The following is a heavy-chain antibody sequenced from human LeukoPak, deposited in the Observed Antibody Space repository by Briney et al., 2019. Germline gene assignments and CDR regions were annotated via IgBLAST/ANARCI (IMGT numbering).Heavy chain of an antibody. CDR3: ARGYYDTLTGPDY. CDR2: ISSSSSYI. J-gene: IGHJ4*02. V-gene: IGHV3-21*01. Sequence: GGSLRLSCAASGFTFSTYSINWVRQAPGKGLEWVSSISSSSSYIYYADSLKGRVTISRDNAKNSLYLQMNSLRAEDTAVYYCARGYYDTLTGPDYWGQGTLVTVSS. D-gene: IGHD3-9*01. CDR1: GFTFSTYS.